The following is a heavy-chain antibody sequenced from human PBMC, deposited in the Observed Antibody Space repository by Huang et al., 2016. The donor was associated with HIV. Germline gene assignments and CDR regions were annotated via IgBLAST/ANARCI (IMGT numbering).Heavy chain of an antibody. CDR3: ARDHPLGGFDY. V-gene: IGHV3-21*02. CDR2: ISSSGTYI. D-gene: IGHD3-16*01. Sequence: EVQMVESGGGLVKPGRSLRLSCAASGFTFSNFGMSWVRQAPGKGLEWVSSISSSGTYIDYGDAVKGRFTISRDDAKTSLFLQMNSLRVEDTAIYYCARDHPLGGFDYWGQGALVTVSS. CDR1: GFTFSNFG. J-gene: IGHJ4*02.